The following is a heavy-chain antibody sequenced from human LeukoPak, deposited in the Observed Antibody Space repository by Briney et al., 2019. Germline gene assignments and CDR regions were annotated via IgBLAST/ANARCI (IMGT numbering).Heavy chain of an antibody. CDR1: GYTLTELS. Sequence: EASVTVSCKVSGYTLTELSMHWVRQAPGKGLEWMGGFDPEDGETIYAQKFQGRVTMTEDTSTDTAYMELSSLRSEDTAVYYCATDAKMVRGVNLISRPWFDPWGQGTLVTVSS. CDR3: ATDAKMVRGVNLISRPWFDP. V-gene: IGHV1-24*01. D-gene: IGHD3-10*01. J-gene: IGHJ5*02. CDR2: FDPEDGET.